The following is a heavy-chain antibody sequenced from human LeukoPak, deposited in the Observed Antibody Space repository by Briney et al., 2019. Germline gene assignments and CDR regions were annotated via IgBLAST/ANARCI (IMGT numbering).Heavy chain of an antibody. V-gene: IGHV5-51*01. D-gene: IGHD6-13*01. CDR3: ARSQDSSSDAFDV. Sequence: GESLKISCKGSGYTFTNCWIGWGRQMPGKGLEWMGIIYPDDSETAFSPSFQGQVTISADKSINTAFLQWSSLKASDTAMYYCARSQDSSSDAFDVWGQGTMVTVSS. CDR1: GYTFTNCW. CDR2: IYPDDSET. J-gene: IGHJ3*01.